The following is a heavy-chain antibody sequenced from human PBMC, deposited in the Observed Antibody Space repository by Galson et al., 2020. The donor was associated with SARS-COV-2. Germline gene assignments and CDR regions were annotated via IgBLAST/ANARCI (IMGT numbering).Heavy chain of an antibody. CDR3: AKDFNSPHGIGLGFYYFDY. CDR1: GFTFDDYT. D-gene: IGHD1-20*01. Sequence: GESLKISCAASGFTFDDYTMHWVRQAPGKGLEWVALISWYGGAKYYADSVKGRFTISRDNSKNSLYLQMNSLATEDTALYYCAKDFNSPHGIGLGFYYFDYWGQGALVTVSS. J-gene: IGHJ4*02. V-gene: IGHV3-43*01. CDR2: ISWYGGAK.